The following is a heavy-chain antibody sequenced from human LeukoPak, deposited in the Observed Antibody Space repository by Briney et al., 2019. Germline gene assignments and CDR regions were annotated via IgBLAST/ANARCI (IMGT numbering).Heavy chain of an antibody. D-gene: IGHD3-10*01. Sequence: ASVKVSCKASGYTFTSYGISWVRQAPGQGLEWMGWISAYNGNTNYAQKLQGRVTMTTDTSTSTAYMELRSLRSDDAAVYYCARVTMVRGVTAYYYYGMDVWGQGTTVTVSS. CDR3: ARVTMVRGVTAYYYYGMDV. V-gene: IGHV1-18*01. CDR2: ISAYNGNT. J-gene: IGHJ6*02. CDR1: GYTFTSYG.